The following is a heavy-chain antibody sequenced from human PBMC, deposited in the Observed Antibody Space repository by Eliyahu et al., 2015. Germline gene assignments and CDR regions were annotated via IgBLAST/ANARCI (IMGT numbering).Heavy chain of an antibody. V-gene: IGHV3-7*05. CDR2: IQQDGSKK. Sequence: EVQLVESGGGLVQPGGSLRLSCAAXGFPFSSYWMSWVRQAPGKGLEWVANIQQDGSKKYYADSAKGRFTISRDNAKNSLYLQMNSLRAEDTAVYYCASQLRFLEYFDLWGRGTLVTVSS. J-gene: IGHJ2*01. CDR3: ASQLRFLEYFDL. CDR1: GFPFSSYW. D-gene: IGHD3-3*01.